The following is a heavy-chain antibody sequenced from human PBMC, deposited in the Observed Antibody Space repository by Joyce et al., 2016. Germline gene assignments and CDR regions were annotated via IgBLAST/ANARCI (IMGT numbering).Heavy chain of an antibody. Sequence: QLVESGGGVVKAGGSLRLSCEASGSTFSSSSMSWFRQGPGKGREWVAAISATSYYIFHAETVRGRFTVSRDNAKKTLYLQMNSLRAEDSAVFYCARGGISYYYAMDVWGQGTTVTVSS. CDR2: ISATSYYI. V-gene: IGHV3-21*01. CDR1: GSTFSSSS. CDR3: ARGGISYYYAMDV. J-gene: IGHJ6*02. D-gene: IGHD3-16*01.